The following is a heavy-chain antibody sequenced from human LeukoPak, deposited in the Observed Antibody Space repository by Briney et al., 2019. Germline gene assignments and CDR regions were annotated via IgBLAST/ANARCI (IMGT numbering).Heavy chain of an antibody. CDR1: GGSISNYY. D-gene: IGHD3-22*01. V-gene: IGHV4-59*01. CDR3: ARDHYYDSSGYTFRY. CDR2: IYYSGTT. Sequence: SETLSLTCTVSGGSISNYYWSWIQQPPGEGLEWIGYIYYSGTTNYNPSLKSRVTISVDTSKNQFSLKLSSVTAADTAVYYCARDHYYDSSGYTFRYWGQGTLVTVSS. J-gene: IGHJ1*01.